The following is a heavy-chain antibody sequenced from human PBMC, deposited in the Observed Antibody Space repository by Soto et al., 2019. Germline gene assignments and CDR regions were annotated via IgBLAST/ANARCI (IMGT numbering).Heavy chain of an antibody. D-gene: IGHD3-22*01. J-gene: IGHJ5*02. CDR3: ARMGPDDSSWDNWFDH. V-gene: IGHV4-59*01. CDR2: IYYSGST. CDR1: GGSISSYY. Sequence: PSETLSLTCTASGGSISSYYWSWIRQPPGKGLEWIGYIYYSGSTNYNPSLKSRVTISVDKSTNQFSLKLSSVTAADTAVYYCARMGPDDSSWDNWFDHWGQGTLVTVSS.